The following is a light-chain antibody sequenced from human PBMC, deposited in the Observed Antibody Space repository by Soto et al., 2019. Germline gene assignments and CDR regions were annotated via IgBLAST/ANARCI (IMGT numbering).Light chain of an antibody. Sequence: EIVLTQSPATLSVSPGERATLSCRASQCISRTLAWYQQRPGQPPRLLIYDASIRATGFPARFSGSGSGTEFTLTISSLQSEDFAVYYCQQYGSSPRTFGQGTKVDIK. CDR3: QQYGSSPRT. CDR1: QCISRT. CDR2: DAS. J-gene: IGKJ1*01. V-gene: IGKV3D-15*01.